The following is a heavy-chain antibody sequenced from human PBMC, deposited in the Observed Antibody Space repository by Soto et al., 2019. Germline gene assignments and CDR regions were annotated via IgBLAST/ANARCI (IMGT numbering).Heavy chain of an antibody. CDR3: ARGNWFDP. CDR2: INHSGGT. Sequence: SETLSLTCAVSGGSISSGGFSWSWIRQPPGKGLEWIGEINHSGGTNYNPSLKSRVTISVDKSKNQFSLKLSSVTAADAAVYYCARGNWFDPWGQGTPVTVSS. V-gene: IGHV4-30-2*01. J-gene: IGHJ5*02. CDR1: GGSISSGGFS.